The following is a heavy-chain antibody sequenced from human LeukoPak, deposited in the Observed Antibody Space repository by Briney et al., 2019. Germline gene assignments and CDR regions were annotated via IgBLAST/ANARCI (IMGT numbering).Heavy chain of an antibody. CDR3: ARGSPEPYYYDSSFDY. CDR1: GFSVTDNY. Sequence: PGGSLRLSCAASGFSVTDNYMSWVRQAPGKGLEWVSVIYSGGFTYYADSVKGRFTISRDNFQNILFLQMYSLRGEDTAIYYCARGSPEPYYYDSSFDYWGQGTLVTVSS. J-gene: IGHJ4*02. CDR2: IYSGGFT. D-gene: IGHD3-22*01. V-gene: IGHV3-53*01.